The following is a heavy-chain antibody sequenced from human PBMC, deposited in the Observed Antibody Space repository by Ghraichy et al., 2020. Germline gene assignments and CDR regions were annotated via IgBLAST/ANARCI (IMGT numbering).Heavy chain of an antibody. Sequence: LSLTCEASGFIFAYDNMHWVRHAAGRGLEWLFFIVNHGVAKNYTHSLPGRFTVSRDNSYNHVFLQMDNLGVEDTAVYYWVRDSNWSFDSWGQGVLVTISS. D-gene: IGHD2-8*01. CDR3: VRDSNWSFDS. V-gene: IGHV3-33*05. CDR2: IVNHGVAK. J-gene: IGHJ4*02. CDR1: GFIFAYDN.